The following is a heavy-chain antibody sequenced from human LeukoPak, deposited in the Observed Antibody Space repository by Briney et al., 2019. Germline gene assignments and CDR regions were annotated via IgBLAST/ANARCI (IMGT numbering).Heavy chain of an antibody. J-gene: IGHJ4*02. Sequence: RGSLRLSCVASGFTFSDYYMSWVRQAPGNGLEWVSYISGGSTYTDYADSVRGRFTISRDNAKKSLYLRLNSPRAEDTAVYYCARSEYYGSGTYLFDYWGQGTLVTVSP. V-gene: IGHV3-11*06. D-gene: IGHD3-10*01. CDR1: GFTFSDYY. CDR2: ISGGSTYT. CDR3: ARSEYYGSGTYLFDY.